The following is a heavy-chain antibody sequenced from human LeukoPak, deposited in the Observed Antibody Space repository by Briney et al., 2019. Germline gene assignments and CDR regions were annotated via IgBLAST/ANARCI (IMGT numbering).Heavy chain of an antibody. CDR2: IYHSGST. D-gene: IGHD2-15*01. CDR3: ARDRASQLGYCSGGSCYLGNWFDP. V-gene: IGHV4-30-2*01. Sequence: SQTLSPTCAVSGGSISSGGYSWSWIRQPPGKGLEWIGYIYHSGSTYYNPSLKSRVTISVDRSKNQFSLKLSSVTAADTAVYYCARDRASQLGYCSGGSCYLGNWFDPWGQGTLVTVSS. CDR1: GGSISSGGYS. J-gene: IGHJ5*02.